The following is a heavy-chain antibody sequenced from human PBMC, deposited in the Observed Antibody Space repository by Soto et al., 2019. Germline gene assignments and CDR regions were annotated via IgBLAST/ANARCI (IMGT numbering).Heavy chain of an antibody. CDR2: ISSSSSTI. J-gene: IGHJ6*03. CDR3: ARDPMVRGVYYYYYMDV. D-gene: IGHD3-10*01. V-gene: IGHV3-48*01. Sequence: PGGSLRLSCAASGFTFSSYSMNWVRQAPGKGLEWVSYISSSSSTIYYADSVKGRFTISRDNAKNSLYLQMNSLRAEDTAVYYCARDPMVRGVYYYYYMDVWGKGTTVTVSS. CDR1: GFTFSSYS.